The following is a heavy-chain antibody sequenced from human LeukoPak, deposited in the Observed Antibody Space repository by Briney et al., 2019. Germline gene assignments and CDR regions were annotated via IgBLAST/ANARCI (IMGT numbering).Heavy chain of an antibody. Sequence: SATLSLTCTVSDDSISGSRYYWGWIRLPPGTGLEWIGSVFYSGSTYYNPSLKSRVAISLDTSKSQFSLRLSSVTAADTAVYYCARGVSYSSSHFDYWGQGTRVTVSS. J-gene: IGHJ4*02. V-gene: IGHV4-39*07. D-gene: IGHD6-6*01. CDR3: ARGVSYSSSHFDY. CDR1: DDSISGSRYY. CDR2: VFYSGST.